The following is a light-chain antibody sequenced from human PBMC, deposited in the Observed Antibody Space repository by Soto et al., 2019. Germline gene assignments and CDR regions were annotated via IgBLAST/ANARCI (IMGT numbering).Light chain of an antibody. V-gene: IGLV3-21*04. CDR1: KVGTKS. CDR3: QVWDSSRDHPYVV. J-gene: IGLJ2*01. CDR2: YDD. Sequence: SSELTQPPSVSVAPGETATITCGGTKVGTKSVHWYQQKSGQAPVLVIYYDDDRPSGIPERFSGTNSGNTATLTISRVEAGDEADYFCQVWDSSRDHPYVVFGGGTKLTVL.